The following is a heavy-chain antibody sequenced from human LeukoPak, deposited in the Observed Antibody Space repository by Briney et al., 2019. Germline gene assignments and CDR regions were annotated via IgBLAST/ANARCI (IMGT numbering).Heavy chain of an antibody. CDR2: ISWNSGGI. CDR3: ARGSYPGAYYYYGMDV. J-gene: IGHJ6*02. D-gene: IGHD3-16*02. V-gene: IGHV3-9*01. Sequence: GGSLRLSCAASGFTFDDYAMHWVRQAPGKGLEWVSGISWNSGGIAYADSVKGRFTISRDNAKNSLYLQMNSLRAEDTAVYYCARGSYPGAYYYYGMDVWGQGTTVTVSS. CDR1: GFTFDDYA.